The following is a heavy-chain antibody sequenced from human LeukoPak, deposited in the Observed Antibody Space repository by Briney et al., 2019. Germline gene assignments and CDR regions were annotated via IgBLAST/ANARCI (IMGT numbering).Heavy chain of an antibody. D-gene: IGHD6-13*01. V-gene: IGHV1-2*02. CDR1: GYTFTGYY. CDR3: ARDSVGRIAAAGIRARRVNWFDP. Sequence: ASVKVSCKASGYTFTGYYMHWVRQAPGQGLEWMGWINPNSGGTNYAQKFQGRVTMTRDTSISTAYMELSRLRSDDTAVYYCARDSVGRIAAAGIRARRVNWFDPWGQGTLVTVSS. CDR2: INPNSGGT. J-gene: IGHJ5*02.